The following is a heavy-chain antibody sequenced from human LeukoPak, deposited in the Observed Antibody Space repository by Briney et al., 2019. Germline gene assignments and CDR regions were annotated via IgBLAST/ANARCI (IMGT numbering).Heavy chain of an antibody. CDR3: AKDGGPTVFYYFDS. Sequence: GGSLRLYCAASGFSFSNSAMSWVRQAPGKGLEWVSGISGDSGGTNYADSVKGRFTISRDNSKNTLYLQMNSLRAEDTAAYYCAKDGGPTVFYYFDSWGQRTLVTVSS. D-gene: IGHD1-1*01. CDR1: GFSFSNSA. J-gene: IGHJ4*02. CDR2: ISGDSGGT. V-gene: IGHV3-23*01.